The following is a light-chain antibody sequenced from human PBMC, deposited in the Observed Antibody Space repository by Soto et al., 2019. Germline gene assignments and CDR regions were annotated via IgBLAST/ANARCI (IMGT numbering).Light chain of an antibody. J-gene: IGKJ5*01. CDR2: SAS. V-gene: IGKV1-27*01. CDR1: QGISSY. CDR3: QRTYNAPSIT. Sequence: IWMTQCPSLLSACTGDRVTITCRVSQGISSYLNWYRQKPGKVTKLLIYSASNLQSGVPSRFSGSGSGTDFTLTISSLQPEDVANCYGQRTYNAPSITFGQGTRLEIK.